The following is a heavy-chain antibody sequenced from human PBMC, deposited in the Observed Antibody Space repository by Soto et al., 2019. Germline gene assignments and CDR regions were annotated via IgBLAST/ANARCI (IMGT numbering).Heavy chain of an antibody. V-gene: IGHV4-34*01. Sequence: QVQLQQWGAGLLKPSETLSLTCAVYGGSFSGYYWSWIRQPPGKGLAWIGEINHSGSTNYNPSLKSRVTISVDTSKNHFSLKLSSVTAADTAVYYCARKPVPASSSTMVRGVFDYWGQGTLVTVSS. D-gene: IGHD3-10*01. CDR3: ARKPVPASSSTMVRGVFDY. J-gene: IGHJ4*02. CDR2: INHSGST. CDR1: GGSFSGYY.